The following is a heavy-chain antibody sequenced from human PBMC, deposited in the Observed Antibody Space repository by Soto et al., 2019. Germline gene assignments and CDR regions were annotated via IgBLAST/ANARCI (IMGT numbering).Heavy chain of an antibody. CDR1: GFTFSDYY. Sequence: QVQLVVSGGGLVKPGGSLRISCAASGFTFSDYYISWIRQAPGKGLEWVSYISSSGSIIYYADSVKGRFTISRDKAKNSVYLQMNSLRAEDTAVYYCALAGYDSNYYAVTPLSAGHVWGQGILVYVSS. CDR2: ISSSGSII. V-gene: IGHV3-11*01. CDR3: ALAGYDSNYYAVTPLSAGHV. D-gene: IGHD4-4*01. J-gene: IGHJ4*02.